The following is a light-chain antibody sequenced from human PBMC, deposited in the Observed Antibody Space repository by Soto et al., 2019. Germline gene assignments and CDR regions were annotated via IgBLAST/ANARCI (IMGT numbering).Light chain of an antibody. CDR2: DAS. J-gene: IGKJ5*01. CDR3: QQRSNWPIT. CDR1: QSVSSY. Sequence: ILVTQSAVALCLSPGERATLSCRASQSVSSYLAWYQQKPGQAPRLLIYDASNRATGIPARFSGSGSGTDFTLTISSLEPEDFAVYYCQQRSNWPITFGQGTRMEIK. V-gene: IGKV3-11*01.